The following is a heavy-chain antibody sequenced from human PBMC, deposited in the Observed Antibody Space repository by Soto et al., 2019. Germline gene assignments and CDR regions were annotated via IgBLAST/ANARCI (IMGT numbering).Heavy chain of an antibody. CDR1: CGSISSDY. J-gene: IGHJ5*02. D-gene: IGHD3-9*01. CDR2: IYYSGST. CDR3: ARVPLSGDDTLTASWFDP. Sequence: SQTLSLTCTFSCGSISSDYWSWIRQPPGKGLEWIGYIYYSGSTNYNPSLKSRVTISVDTSKNQFSLKLSSVTAADTAVYYCARVPLSGDDTLTASWFDPWGQGTLVTVS. V-gene: IGHV4-59*01.